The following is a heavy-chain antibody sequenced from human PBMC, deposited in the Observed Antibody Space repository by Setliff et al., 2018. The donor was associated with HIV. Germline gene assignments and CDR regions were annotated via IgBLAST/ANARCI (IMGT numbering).Heavy chain of an antibody. CDR1: GGSINSDSYY. D-gene: IGHD7-27*01. Sequence: SETLSLTCTVFGGSINSDSYYWTWIRQPAGKGLEWIGHIHTSGSTNYNPSLKSRVTISIDTSKNQFSLKLISVTAADTAVYYCASGDYMDVWGKGITVTVSS. V-gene: IGHV4-61*09. CDR3: ASGDYMDV. CDR2: IHTSGST. J-gene: IGHJ6*03.